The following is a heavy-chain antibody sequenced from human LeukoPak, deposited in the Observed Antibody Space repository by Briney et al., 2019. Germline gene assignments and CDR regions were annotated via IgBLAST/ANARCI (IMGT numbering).Heavy chain of an antibody. CDR2: INPNSGGT. J-gene: IGHJ3*02. D-gene: IGHD4-17*01. V-gene: IGHV1-2*02. CDR1: GYTFTGYY. Sequence: ASVKVSCKASGYTFTGYYMHWVRQAPGQGLEWMGWINPNSGGTNYTQKFQGRVTMTRDTSISTAYMELSRLRSDDTAVYYCARVTDYGNDALDIWGQGTMVTVSS. CDR3: ARVTDYGNDALDI.